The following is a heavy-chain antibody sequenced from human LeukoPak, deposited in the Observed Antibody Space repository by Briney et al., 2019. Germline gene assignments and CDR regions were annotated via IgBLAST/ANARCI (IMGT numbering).Heavy chain of an antibody. J-gene: IGHJ6*03. V-gene: IGHV3-53*01. CDR1: GFTVSSNY. CDR2: IYSGGST. CDR3: ARLPPLGYYYYYMDV. Sequence: GGSLRLSCAASGFTVSSNYMSWVRQAPGKGLEWVSVIYSGGSTYYADSVKGRFTISRDNSKSTLYIQMNSLRAEDTAVYYCARLPPLGYYYYYMDVWGKGTTVTISS.